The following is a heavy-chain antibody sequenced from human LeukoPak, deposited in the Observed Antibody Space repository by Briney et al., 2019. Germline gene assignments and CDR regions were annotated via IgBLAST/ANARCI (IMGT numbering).Heavy chain of an antibody. CDR3: ARVRWLGYGRDYFDY. Sequence: SETLSLTCTVSGGSISSGSHHWGWFRQSPGKGLGWIGSIYDSRTIYYNPSLKSRVTISVDTSKNQFSLKLSSVTAADTAVYYCARVRWLGYGRDYFDYWGQGTLVTVSS. CDR2: IYDSRTI. D-gene: IGHD5-18*01. V-gene: IGHV4-39*07. J-gene: IGHJ4*02. CDR1: GGSISSGSHH.